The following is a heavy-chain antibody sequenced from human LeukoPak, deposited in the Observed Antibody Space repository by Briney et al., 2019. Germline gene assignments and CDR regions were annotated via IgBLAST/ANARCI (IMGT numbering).Heavy chain of an antibody. Sequence: GGSLRLSCAAPGFTFSSYSMNWVRQAPGKGLEWVSSISSSSSYIYYADSVKGRFTISRDNAKNSLYLQMNSLRAEDTAVYYCARVNGGSYGIDYWGQGTLVTVSS. CDR1: GFTFSSYS. CDR3: ARVNGGSYGIDY. D-gene: IGHD1-26*01. J-gene: IGHJ4*02. V-gene: IGHV3-21*01. CDR2: ISSSSSYI.